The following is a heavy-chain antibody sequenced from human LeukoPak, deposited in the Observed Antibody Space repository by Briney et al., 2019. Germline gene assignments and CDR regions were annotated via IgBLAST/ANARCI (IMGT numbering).Heavy chain of an antibody. CDR3: ARGRSGWDGVHDY. CDR1: GGTFSSYA. V-gene: IGHV1-69*05. CDR2: IIPIFGTA. Sequence: SVKVSCKASGGTFSSYAISWVRQAPGQGPEWMGRIIPIFGTANYAQKFQGRVTITTDESTSTAYMELSSLRSEDTAVYYCARGRSGWDGVHDYWGQGTLVTVSS. J-gene: IGHJ4*02. D-gene: IGHD6-19*01.